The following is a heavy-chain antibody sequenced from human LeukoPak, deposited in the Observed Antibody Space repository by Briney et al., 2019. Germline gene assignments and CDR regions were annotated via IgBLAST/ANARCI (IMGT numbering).Heavy chain of an antibody. Sequence: SQTLSLTCTVSGGSISSGDYYWRWIRQPPGRGLEWIGYIYYSGSTYYNPSRKSRVTISVDTSKNQFPLKLSSVTAADTAVYYCAREKVRGVRNWFDPWGQGTLVTVSS. CDR1: GGSISSGDYY. D-gene: IGHD3-10*01. CDR3: AREKVRGVRNWFDP. V-gene: IGHV4-30-4*01. CDR2: IYYSGST. J-gene: IGHJ5*02.